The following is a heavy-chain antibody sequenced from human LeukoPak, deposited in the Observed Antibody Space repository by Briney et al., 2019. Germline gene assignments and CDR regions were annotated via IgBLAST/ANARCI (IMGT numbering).Heavy chain of an antibody. D-gene: IGHD1-1*01. CDR2: IKEDGSEK. CDR3: ARGGTFVSDY. J-gene: IGHJ4*02. CDR1: GFTFSTFW. V-gene: IGHV3-7*01. Sequence: GGSLRLSCAASGFTFSTFWMSWVRQAPGKGLEWVANIKEDGSEKYYVDSMKGRFTVSRDNAKNSLYMQMDSLRAEDTAVYYCARGGTFVSDYWGQGTLVTVSS.